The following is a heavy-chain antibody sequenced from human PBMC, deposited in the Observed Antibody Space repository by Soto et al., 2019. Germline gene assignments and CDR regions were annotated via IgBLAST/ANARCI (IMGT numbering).Heavy chain of an antibody. CDR2: IIPIFGTA. V-gene: IGHV1-69*01. D-gene: IGHD3-10*01. J-gene: IGHJ6*02. CDR3: TLMSMVRAVIPNASYGMDV. Sequence: QVQLVQSGAEVKKPGSSVKVSCKASGGTFSSYAISWVRQAPGQGLEWMGGIIPIFGTANYAQKFQGRVTITADESTSTAYMELSSLRSEDTAVYYCTLMSMVRAVIPNASYGMDVWGQWTTVTVSS. CDR1: GGTFSSYA.